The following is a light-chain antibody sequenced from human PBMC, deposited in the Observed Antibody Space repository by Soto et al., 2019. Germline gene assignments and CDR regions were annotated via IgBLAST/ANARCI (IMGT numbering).Light chain of an antibody. CDR3: SSYTTSSTYV. J-gene: IGLJ1*01. V-gene: IGLV2-14*03. CDR2: DVS. Sequence: QSVLTQPASVSGSPGQSIAISCTGTSSDVGGFNYVSWYQQHPGKAPKFMIYDVSSRPSGVSDRFSGSKSGNTASLTISGLQAEDEADYYCSSYTTSSTYVLGTGTKLTVL. CDR1: SSDVGGFNY.